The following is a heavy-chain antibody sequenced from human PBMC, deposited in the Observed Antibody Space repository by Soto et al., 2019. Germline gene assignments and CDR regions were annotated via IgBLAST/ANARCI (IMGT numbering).Heavy chain of an antibody. V-gene: IGHV3-30*18. CDR1: GFTFSSYG. CDR3: AKDRGSGYYYYYGMDV. D-gene: IGHD2-15*01. CDR2: ISYDGSNK. J-gene: IGHJ6*02. Sequence: QVQLVESGGGVVQPGRSLRLSCAASGFTFSSYGMHWVRQAPGKGLEWVAVISYDGSNKYYADSVKGRFTISRDNSKNTLYLQMNSLRAEDTAVYYCAKDRGSGYYYYYGMDVWGQGTTVTVSS.